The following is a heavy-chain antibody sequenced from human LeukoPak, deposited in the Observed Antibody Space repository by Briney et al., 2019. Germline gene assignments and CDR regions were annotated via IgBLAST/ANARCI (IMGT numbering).Heavy chain of an antibody. V-gene: IGHV3-74*01. CDR1: GFTFSSYW. D-gene: IGHD3-10*01. CDR2: IYSDGSST. Sequence: GSLRLSCAASGFTFSSYWMHWVRQAPGKGLVWVSRIYSDGSSTNYADSVKGRFTISRDNAKNTLYLQMNSLRAEDTAVYYCARDRSSLGLWFGELRNWGQGTLVTVSS. J-gene: IGHJ4*02. CDR3: ARDRSSLGLWFGELRN.